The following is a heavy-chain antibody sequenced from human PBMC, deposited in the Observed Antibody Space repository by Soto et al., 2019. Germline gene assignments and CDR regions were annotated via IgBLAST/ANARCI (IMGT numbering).Heavy chain of an antibody. Sequence: EVQLVESGGGLVQPGGSLKLSCAASGFTFSGSAMHWVRQASGKGLEWVGRIRSKANSYATAYAASVKGRFTISRDYSKNKAYLQMNSLKTEDTAVYYCRRGTPSDYWGQGTLVTVSS. CDR3: RRGTPSDY. D-gene: IGHD1-1*01. CDR2: IRSKANSYAT. J-gene: IGHJ4*02. CDR1: GFTFSGSA. V-gene: IGHV3-73*01.